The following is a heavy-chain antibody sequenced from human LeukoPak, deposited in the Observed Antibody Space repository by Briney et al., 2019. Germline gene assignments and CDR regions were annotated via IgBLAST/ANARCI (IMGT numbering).Heavy chain of an antibody. Sequence: GGSLRLSCAASGFTFSDYYMSWIRQAPGKGLEWVSYISSSGSTIYYVDSVKGRFTISRDNAKNSLYLQMNSLRAEDTAVYYCARNTHYSSGWSSYWGQGTLVTVSS. CDR1: GFTFSDYY. D-gene: IGHD6-19*01. CDR2: ISSSGSTI. CDR3: ARNTHYSSGWSSY. J-gene: IGHJ4*02. V-gene: IGHV3-11*01.